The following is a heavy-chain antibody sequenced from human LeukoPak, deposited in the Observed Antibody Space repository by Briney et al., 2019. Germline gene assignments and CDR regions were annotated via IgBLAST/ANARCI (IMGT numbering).Heavy chain of an antibody. V-gene: IGHV1-18*01. CDR3: ARVRYYDSSGYYRMLDAFDI. CDR1: GYTFTSYG. J-gene: IGHJ3*02. CDR2: ISAYNGNT. Sequence: ASVKVSCKASGYTFTSYGISWVRQAPGQGLEWMGWISAYNGNTNYAQKLQGRVTMTTDTSTSTAYMELRSLRSDDTAVYYCARVRYYDSSGYYRMLDAFDIWGQGTMVTVSS. D-gene: IGHD3-22*01.